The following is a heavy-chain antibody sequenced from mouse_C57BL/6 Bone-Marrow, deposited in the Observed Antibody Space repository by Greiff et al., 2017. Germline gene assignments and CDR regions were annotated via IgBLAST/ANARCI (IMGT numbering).Heavy chain of an antibody. CDR3: MGRCNSGYTWFAY. Sequence: EVMLVESGGGLVQPKGSLKLSCAASGFSFNTYAMNWVRQAPGKGLEWVARIRSKSNNYATYYADSVKDRFTISRDDSESMLYLQMNNLKTEDTAMYYCMGRCNSGYTWFAYWGQGTLVTVSA. V-gene: IGHV10-1*01. CDR2: IRSKSNNYAT. D-gene: IGHD3-2*02. CDR1: GFSFNTYA. J-gene: IGHJ3*01.